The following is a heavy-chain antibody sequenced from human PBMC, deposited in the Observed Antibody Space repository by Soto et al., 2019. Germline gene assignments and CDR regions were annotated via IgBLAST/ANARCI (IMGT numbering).Heavy chain of an antibody. J-gene: IGHJ1*01. Sequence: PGGSLRLSCAASGFTFSTYGMHWVRQAPGKGLEWVAVISYDGGNKYYADSVKGRFTISRDNSKNTLCLQMNSLRAEDTAVYYCAKGVPGIAVAGTGYFPHWGQGTLVTVSS. D-gene: IGHD6-19*01. CDR2: ISYDGGNK. CDR3: AKGVPGIAVAGTGYFPH. CDR1: GFTFSTYG. V-gene: IGHV3-30*18.